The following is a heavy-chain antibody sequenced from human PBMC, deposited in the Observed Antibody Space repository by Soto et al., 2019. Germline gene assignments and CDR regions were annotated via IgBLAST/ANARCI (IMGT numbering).Heavy chain of an antibody. CDR3: VRSPTVSAWLRSLYFDY. Sequence: QVQLHQWGAGRLKPSETLSLTCGVYGGSFSGYYWNWIRQPPGKGLEWIGEINHSGSTNYNPSLKSRVSISLDTSKYQFSLKLNSVTAAYSAFDYCVRSPTVSAWLRSLYFDYWGQGTLVTVSS. CDR1: GGSFSGYY. J-gene: IGHJ4*02. CDR2: INHSGST. V-gene: IGHV4-34*01. D-gene: IGHD3-22*01.